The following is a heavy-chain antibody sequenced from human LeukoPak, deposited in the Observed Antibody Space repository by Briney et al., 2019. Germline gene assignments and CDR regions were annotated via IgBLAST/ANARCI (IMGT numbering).Heavy chain of an antibody. D-gene: IGHD3-22*01. Sequence: GGSLRLSCAASGFTFSSYWMHWVRQAPGKGLVWVSRIKGDGSTNYADSVKGRFTISRDNAKNTVSLQMNSMRAEDTGVYYCARAPSEIGGYYPEYFRHWGQGTLVTVSS. J-gene: IGHJ1*01. CDR3: ARAPSEIGGYYPEYFRH. V-gene: IGHV3-74*01. CDR2: IKGDGST. CDR1: GFTFSSYW.